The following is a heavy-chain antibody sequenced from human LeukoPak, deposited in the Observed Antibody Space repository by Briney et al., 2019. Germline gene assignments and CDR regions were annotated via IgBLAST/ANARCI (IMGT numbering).Heavy chain of an antibody. CDR3: ARSVGAYFDY. CDR1: GFTFSSYW. CDR2: INHSGST. D-gene: IGHD1-26*01. Sequence: GSLRLSCAASGFTFSSYWMSWVRQAPGKGLEWIGEINHSGSTNYNPSLKSRVTISVDTSKNQFSLKLSSVTAADTAVYYCARSVGAYFDYWGQGTLVTVSS. V-gene: IGHV4-34*01. J-gene: IGHJ4*02.